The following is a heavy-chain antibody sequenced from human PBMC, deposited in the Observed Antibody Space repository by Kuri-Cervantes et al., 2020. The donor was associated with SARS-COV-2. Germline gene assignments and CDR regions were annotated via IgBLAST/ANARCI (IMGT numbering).Heavy chain of an antibody. CDR3: AKFRAGAVATGPDDLDY. V-gene: IGHV1-69*13. Sequence: SVKVSCKASGGTYTTHAFSWVRQAPGQGLEWMGGIILIFGTIRYEQRFQGRLTIAADENTNTAYMELSSLRSEDTAIYYCAKFRAGAVATGPDDLDYWGQGTQVTVSS. J-gene: IGHJ4*02. CDR1: GGTYTTHA. CDR2: IILIFGTI. D-gene: IGHD6-19*01.